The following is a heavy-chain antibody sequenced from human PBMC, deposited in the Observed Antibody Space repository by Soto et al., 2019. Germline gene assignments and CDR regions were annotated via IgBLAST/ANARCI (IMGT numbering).Heavy chain of an antibody. V-gene: IGHV3-23*01. CDR2: ISGSGGST. D-gene: IGHD6-13*01. Sequence: GGSLRLSCAASGFTFSSYAMSWVRQAPGKGLEWVSAISGSGGSTYYADSVKGRFTISRDNSKNTLYLQMNSLRAEDTAEYYGAKPPIAVAYYYYGMDVWGQGTTVTVSS. CDR1: GFTFSSYA. CDR3: AKPPIAVAYYYYGMDV. J-gene: IGHJ6*02.